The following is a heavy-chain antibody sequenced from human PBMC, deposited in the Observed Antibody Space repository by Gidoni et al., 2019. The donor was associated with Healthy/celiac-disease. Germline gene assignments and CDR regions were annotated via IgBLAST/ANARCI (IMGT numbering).Heavy chain of an antibody. CDR2: IIPIFGTA. J-gene: IGHJ6*02. CDR3: ASATYYYGSGSYFYYYGMDV. V-gene: IGHV1-69*01. CDR1: GGTFSSYA. D-gene: IGHD3-10*01. Sequence: QVQLVQSGAEVKKPGSSVKVSCKASGGTFSSYAISWVRQAPGQGLEWMGGIIPIFGTANYAQKFQGRVTITADESTSTAYMELSSLRSEDTAVYYCASATYYYGSGSYFYYYGMDVWGQGTTVTVSS.